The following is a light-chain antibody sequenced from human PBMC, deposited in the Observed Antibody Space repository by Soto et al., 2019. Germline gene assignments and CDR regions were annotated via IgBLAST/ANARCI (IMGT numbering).Light chain of an antibody. V-gene: IGKV1-6*01. CDR3: LQDYNFPWT. Sequence: IHMTQSASSLSASVGNRVTITCRASQGIRIDLGWYQQKPGKAPKLLIYAASTLQTGVPSRFSGSGYGTDFNLTISSLQTEDFATYYCLQDYNFPWTFGQGTKVDIK. CDR1: QGIRID. J-gene: IGKJ1*01. CDR2: AAS.